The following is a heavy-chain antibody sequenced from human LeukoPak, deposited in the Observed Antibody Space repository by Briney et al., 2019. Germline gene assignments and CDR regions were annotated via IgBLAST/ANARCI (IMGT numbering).Heavy chain of an antibody. CDR2: ISGSGGSA. J-gene: IGHJ6*02. D-gene: IGHD4-17*01. CDR3: AKDLEMGYGDYVWYYYYGMDV. CDR1: GFTFSSYA. Sequence: GGSLGLSCAASGFTFSSYAMSWVRQAPGKGLEWVSAISGSGGSAYYADSVKGRFTISRDNSKNTLYLQMNSLRAEDTAVYYCAKDLEMGYGDYVWYYYYGMDVWGQGTTVTVSS. V-gene: IGHV3-23*01.